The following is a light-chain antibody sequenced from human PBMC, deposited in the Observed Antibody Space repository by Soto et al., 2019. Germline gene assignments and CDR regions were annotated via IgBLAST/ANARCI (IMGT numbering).Light chain of an antibody. V-gene: IGKV3-11*01. Sequence: EIVLTQSPATLSLSPGERATLSCRASQSVSSYLAWFQQKPGQAPRLLIYDASNRATGIPARFSGSGSGTDFTLTISSLEPEDFAVYYCQQRSNWRRTFGGGTEVEIK. CDR2: DAS. CDR1: QSVSSY. J-gene: IGKJ4*01. CDR3: QQRSNWRRT.